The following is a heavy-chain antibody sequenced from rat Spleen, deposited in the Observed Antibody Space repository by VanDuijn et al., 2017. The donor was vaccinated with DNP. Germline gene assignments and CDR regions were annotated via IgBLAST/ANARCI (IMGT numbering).Heavy chain of an antibody. V-gene: IGHV5-31*01. CDR2: ITSSGGSI. Sequence: VQLVESGGDLVQPGRSLKLSCVASGFTFSNYWMTWIRQVPGRGLEWVASITSSGGSIYYPDSVKGRFTIPRDDAKNTLYLQMNSLRSEDTATYYCAARYSSSWFAYWGQGTLVTVSS. CDR3: AARYSSSWFAY. D-gene: IGHD1-2*01. CDR1: GFTFSNYW. J-gene: IGHJ3*01.